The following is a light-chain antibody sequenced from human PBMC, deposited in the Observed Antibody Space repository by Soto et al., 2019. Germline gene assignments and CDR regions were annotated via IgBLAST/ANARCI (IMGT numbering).Light chain of an antibody. CDR1: QSVSSN. CDR2: GAS. J-gene: IGKJ2*01. Sequence: EIVMTQSPATLSVSPGERATLSCRASQSVSSNLAWYQQKPGQAPRLLIYGASTRATGIPARFSGSGSGTEFTRTISSLQSEDFAVYYCQQYNNWPWTFGQGTKLEIK. V-gene: IGKV3-15*01. CDR3: QQYNNWPWT.